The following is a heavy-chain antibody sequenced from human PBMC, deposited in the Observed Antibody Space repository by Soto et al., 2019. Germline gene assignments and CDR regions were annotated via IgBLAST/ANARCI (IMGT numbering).Heavy chain of an antibody. V-gene: IGHV3-21*01. D-gene: IGHD3-9*01. CDR2: ISSKSSYI. CDR3: ARWLYILTGHSLYYFDY. Sequence: PGGSLRLSCAASRFTFSDFSMNWVRQAPGEGLQWVSSISSKSSYIYYADSVKGRFTISRDNADNSLYLQMNSLRAEDTAVYYCARWLYILTGHSLYYFDYWGQGTLVTVSS. CDR1: RFTFSDFS. J-gene: IGHJ4*02.